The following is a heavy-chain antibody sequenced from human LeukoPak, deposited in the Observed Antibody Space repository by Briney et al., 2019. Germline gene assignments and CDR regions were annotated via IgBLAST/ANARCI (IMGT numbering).Heavy chain of an antibody. CDR2: IYYRGST. CDR3: ARSGVYTGYDDFDI. Sequence: SETLSLTCTVSGGSINISYWSWIRQPPGKGLEWIGYIYYRGSTNYNPSLKSRVTISVDTSKNQYSLKLSSVTAADTAVYYCARSGVYTGYDDFDIWGEGARVTVSS. CDR1: GGSINISY. J-gene: IGHJ3*02. D-gene: IGHD6-13*01. V-gene: IGHV4-59*08.